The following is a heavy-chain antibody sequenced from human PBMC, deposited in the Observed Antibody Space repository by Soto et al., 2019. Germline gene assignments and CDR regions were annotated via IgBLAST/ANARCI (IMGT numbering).Heavy chain of an antibody. CDR2: IKHDGIEK. CDR3: AKDPPTIAYWYFDL. V-gene: IGHV3-7*03. J-gene: IGHJ2*01. CDR1: GFTFSAYL. D-gene: IGHD3-9*01. Sequence: PGGSLRLSCAASGFTFSAYLMSWVRRTPGKGLEWVANIKHDGIEKYYVDSVKGRFTISRDNAKNSLFLEMNSLRAEDTAVYYCAKDPPTIAYWYFDLWGRGTLVTV.